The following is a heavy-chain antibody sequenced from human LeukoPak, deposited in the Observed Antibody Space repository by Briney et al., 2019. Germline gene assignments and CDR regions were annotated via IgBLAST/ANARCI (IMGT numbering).Heavy chain of an antibody. Sequence: ASVKVSCKASGGTFSSYAISWVRQAPGQGLEWVGGIIPIFGTANYAQKFQGRVTITADESTSTAYMELSSLRSEDTAVYYCATDGGNSSGAFDIWGQGTMVTVSS. J-gene: IGHJ3*02. CDR3: ATDGGNSSGAFDI. CDR2: IIPIFGTA. V-gene: IGHV1-69*13. CDR1: GGTFSSYA. D-gene: IGHD4-23*01.